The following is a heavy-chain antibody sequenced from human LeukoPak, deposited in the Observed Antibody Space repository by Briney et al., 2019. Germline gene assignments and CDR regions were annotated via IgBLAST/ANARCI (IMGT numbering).Heavy chain of an antibody. D-gene: IGHD2-2*01. Sequence: ASVKVSCEASGYTFTGYYMHWVRQAPGQGLEWMGWINPNGGGTNYAQKFQGRVTMTRDTSISTAYMELSRLRSDDTAVYYCARVGIYCSSTSCYPGDWFDPWGQGTLVTVSS. CDR2: INPNGGGT. CDR1: GYTFTGYY. CDR3: ARVGIYCSSTSCYPGDWFDP. V-gene: IGHV1-2*02. J-gene: IGHJ5*02.